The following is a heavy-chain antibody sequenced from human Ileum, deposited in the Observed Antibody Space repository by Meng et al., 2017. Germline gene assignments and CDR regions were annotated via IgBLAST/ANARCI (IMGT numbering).Heavy chain of an antibody. CDR1: GGASVNSGDSY. V-gene: IGHV4-31*03. D-gene: IGHD6-13*01. Sequence: QVQLQESCPGLVKPSQALSLTCTVSGGASVNSGDSYWTWIRQHPEKGLEWIGSIHYRGTTFNNPSLMSRSTMSVDTSTSQFSLRLSSVTAADTALYFCARGIGATGLFDSWGQGILVTVSS. J-gene: IGHJ4*02. CDR2: IHYRGTT. CDR3: ARGIGATGLFDS.